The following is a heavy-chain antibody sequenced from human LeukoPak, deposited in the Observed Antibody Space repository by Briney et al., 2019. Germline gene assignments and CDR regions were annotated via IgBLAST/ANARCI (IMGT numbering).Heavy chain of an antibody. CDR3: AKVGYCSSTSCYWRGTYYFDY. CDR1: GFTFSRYA. J-gene: IGHJ4*02. D-gene: IGHD2-2*01. CDR2: ISGSGGST. V-gene: IGHV3-23*01. Sequence: GGSLRLSCAASGFTFSRYAMSWVRQAPGKGLEWVSAISGSGGSTYYADSVKGQFTISRDNSKNTLYLQMNSLRAEDTAVYYCAKVGYCSSTSCYWRGTYYFDYWGQGTLVTVSS.